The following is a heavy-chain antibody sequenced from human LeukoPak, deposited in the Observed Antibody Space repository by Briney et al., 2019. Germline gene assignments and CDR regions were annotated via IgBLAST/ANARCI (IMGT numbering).Heavy chain of an antibody. CDR2: ISGRTGST. D-gene: IGHD5-12*01. CDR3: AKCGSSGCHLIDY. J-gene: IGHJ4*02. Sequence: GGSLRLSCAASGFTFSDYYMSWIRQAPGKGLEWVSAISGRTGSTYYADSVKGRFTISRDNSKNTLYLQMDTLRAEDTAVYYCAKCGSSGCHLIDYWGQGTLVTVSS. V-gene: IGHV3-23*01. CDR1: GFTFSDYY.